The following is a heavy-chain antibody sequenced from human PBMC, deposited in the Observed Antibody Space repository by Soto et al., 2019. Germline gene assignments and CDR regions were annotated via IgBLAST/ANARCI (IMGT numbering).Heavy chain of an antibody. CDR1: GFTFASYH. CDR3: VRGYCGGGGCYLRRDAFDV. V-gene: IGHV3-21*02. D-gene: IGHD2-15*01. Sequence: EVQLVESGGGLVMPGGSLRLSCAASGFTFASYHMSWVRQAPGKGLDWVSSINPSSSHIYYSDSVRGRFTISRDDSKNSLHLDMNSLRNEDVAIYYCVRGYCGGGGCYLRRDAFDVWGQGTAVTVSS. CDR2: INPSSSHI. J-gene: IGHJ3*01.